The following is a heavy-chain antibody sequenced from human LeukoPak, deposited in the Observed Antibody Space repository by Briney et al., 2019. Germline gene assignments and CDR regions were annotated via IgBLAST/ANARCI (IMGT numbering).Heavy chain of an antibody. J-gene: IGHJ4*02. V-gene: IGHV4-30-4*02. D-gene: IGHD4-17*01. CDR1: GGSISSGDYY. CDR2: IYYSGST. Sequence: SETLSLTCTVSGGSISSGDYYWSWIRQPPGKGLEWIGYIYYSGSTYYNPSLKSRVTISVDTSKNQFSLKLSSVTAADTAVYYCTSDYGDYPFGYWGQGTLVTVSS. CDR3: TSDYGDYPFGY.